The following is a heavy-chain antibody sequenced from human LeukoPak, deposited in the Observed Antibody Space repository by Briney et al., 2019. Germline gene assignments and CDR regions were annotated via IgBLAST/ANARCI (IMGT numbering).Heavy chain of an antibody. CDR3: AKGKRDVPANDAFDI. Sequence: PGGSLRLSCAASTFSGSGIHWVRQAPGRRLEWVAFIRDGGRSKFYADSVKGRFTISGDISKTTVSLQMNSLRLEDTAFYYCAKGKRDVPANDAFDIWGQGTMVTVSS. CDR2: IRDGGRSK. CDR1: TFSGSG. J-gene: IGHJ3*02. V-gene: IGHV3-30*02. D-gene: IGHD2-2*01.